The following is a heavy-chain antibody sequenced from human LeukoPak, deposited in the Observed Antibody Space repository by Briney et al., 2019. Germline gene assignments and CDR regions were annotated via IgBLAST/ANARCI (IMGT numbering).Heavy chain of an antibody. CDR3: AKPKIRNYSSGSEYFQH. J-gene: IGHJ1*01. CDR1: GFTFSSYG. CDR2: ISGSGGST. Sequence: GGSLKLSCAASGFTFSSYGMSWVRQAPGKGLEWVSAISGSGGSTYYADSVKGRFTISRDNSKNTLYLQMNSLRAEDTAVYYCAKPKIRNYSSGSEYFQHWGQGTLVTVSS. D-gene: IGHD6-19*01. V-gene: IGHV3-23*01.